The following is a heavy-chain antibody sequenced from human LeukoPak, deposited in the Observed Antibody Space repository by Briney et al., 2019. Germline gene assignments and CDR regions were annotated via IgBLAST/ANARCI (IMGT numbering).Heavy chain of an antibody. CDR3: AGLQAHRPLDY. Sequence: SETLSLTCAVSGGSISSGGYSWNWIRQPPGKGLEWIGYIYNRGSTNYNPSLKSRVTISVDTSNNQFSLKLSSVTAADTAVYFCAGLQAHRPLDYWGQGTLVTVSS. D-gene: IGHD5-24*01. V-gene: IGHV4-61*08. CDR1: GGSISSGGYS. CDR2: IYNRGST. J-gene: IGHJ4*02.